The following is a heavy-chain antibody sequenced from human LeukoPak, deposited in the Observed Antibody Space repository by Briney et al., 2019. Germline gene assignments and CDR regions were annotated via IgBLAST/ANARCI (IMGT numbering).Heavy chain of an antibody. CDR2: INPNSGGT. CDR1: GYTFTGYY. V-gene: IGHV1-2*06. CDR3: ARDFIPSGDHF. Sequence: ASVKVSCKASGYTFTGYYINWVRQAPGQGLEWMGRINPNSGGTNYAQKFQGRVTMTRDTSISTAYMDLRRLKSDDTALYYCARDFIPSGDHFWGQGTLVTVSS. J-gene: IGHJ4*02. D-gene: IGHD7-27*01.